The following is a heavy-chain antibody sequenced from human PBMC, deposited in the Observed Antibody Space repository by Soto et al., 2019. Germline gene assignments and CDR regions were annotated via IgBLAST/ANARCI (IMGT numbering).Heavy chain of an antibody. V-gene: IGHV4-59*01. CDR1: GGSISSSY. J-gene: IGHJ5*02. CDR2: IYDDGSA. CDR3: ARDKYCSGGSCRKNWFDP. D-gene: IGHD2-15*01. Sequence: SETLSLTCTVSGGSISSSYWSWIRQPPGKGLEWLAYIYDDGSANYDPSLKSRATISLDMSKNQFSLKLTSVTAADTAVYYCARDKYCSGGSCRKNWFDPWGQGTLVTVSS.